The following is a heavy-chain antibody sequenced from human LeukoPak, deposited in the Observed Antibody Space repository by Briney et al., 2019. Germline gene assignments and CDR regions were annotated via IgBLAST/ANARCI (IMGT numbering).Heavy chain of an antibody. CDR3: ARFAPDLTPDNSGYTLDY. V-gene: IGHV4-39*01. CDR1: GGSISSSSYY. Sequence: PSETLSLTCTVSGGSISSSSYYWGWIRQPPGKGLEWIGSTYYSGSTYYNPSLKSRVTISVDTSKNQFSLKLSSVTAADTAVYYCARFAPDLTPDNSGYTLDYWGQGTLVTVSS. D-gene: IGHD3-22*01. J-gene: IGHJ4*02. CDR2: TYYSGST.